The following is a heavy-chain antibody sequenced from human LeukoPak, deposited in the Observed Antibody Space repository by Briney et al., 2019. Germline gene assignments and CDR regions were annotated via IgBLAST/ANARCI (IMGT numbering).Heavy chain of an antibody. J-gene: IGHJ2*01. V-gene: IGHV3-53*01. CDR3: ARVLLDISRDQYWYYDL. CDR2: IYKAGNT. D-gene: IGHD3-3*02. Sequence: GGSLRLSCAACGFTVSSNYMNWVRQAPGRGPEGVSVIYKAGNTFYTDSVKGRFTISRDRSKNTLYLQMNSLRAEDTAVYYCARVLLDISRDQYWYYDLWGRGTLVTVSS. CDR1: GFTVSSNY.